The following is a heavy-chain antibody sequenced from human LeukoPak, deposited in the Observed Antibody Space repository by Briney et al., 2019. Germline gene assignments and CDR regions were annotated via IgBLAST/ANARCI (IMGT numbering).Heavy chain of an antibody. CDR3: ARELKGDYSKGSLARAFDI. CDR1: GGSISSYY. Sequence: SETLSLTCTVSGGSISSYYWSWIRQPPGKGLEWIGYIYYSGSTNYNPSLKSRVTISVDTSKNQFSLKLSSVTAADTAVYYCARELKGDYSKGSLARAFDIWGQGTMVTVSS. V-gene: IGHV4-59*01. J-gene: IGHJ3*02. CDR2: IYYSGST. D-gene: IGHD4-11*01.